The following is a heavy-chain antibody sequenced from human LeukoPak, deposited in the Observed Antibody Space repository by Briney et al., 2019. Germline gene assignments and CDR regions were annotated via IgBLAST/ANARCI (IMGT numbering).Heavy chain of an antibody. D-gene: IGHD1-26*01. J-gene: IGHJ6*03. CDR3: ERDTYSGNYGGYYYYYMEV. Sequence: PGGALRVSCAPSRFCFRTYNINRVRQAPAHRLEWVSSITRGIIYIYYPDSEKGRFTFSRDNAKSSLYLQMDSLRAEDTAVYYCERDTYSGNYGGYYYYYMEVWGKGTTVTVSS. V-gene: IGHV3-21*01. CDR2: ITRGIIYI. CDR1: RFCFRTYN.